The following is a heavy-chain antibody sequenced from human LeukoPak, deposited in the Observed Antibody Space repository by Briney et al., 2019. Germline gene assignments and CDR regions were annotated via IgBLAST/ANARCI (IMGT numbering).Heavy chain of an antibody. Sequence: GGSLRLSCAASGFTFSSYGMSWVRQAPGKGLEWVSGIRGSGDITFYADSVKGRFTISRDNSKNTLYLQMNSLRAEDTAVYYCANADPTGYYPTPFDYWGQGTLVTVSS. V-gene: IGHV3-23*01. D-gene: IGHD3-9*01. J-gene: IGHJ4*02. CDR3: ANADPTGYYPTPFDY. CDR2: IRGSGDIT. CDR1: GFTFSSYG.